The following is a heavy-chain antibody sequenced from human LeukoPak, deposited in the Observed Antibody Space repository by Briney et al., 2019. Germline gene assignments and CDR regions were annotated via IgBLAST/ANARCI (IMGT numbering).Heavy chain of an antibody. D-gene: IGHD3-9*01. J-gene: IGHJ3*02. CDR1: GFTFSSYS. V-gene: IGHV3-21*01. Sequence: PGGSLRLSCAASGFTFSSYSMNWVRQAPGKGLEWVSSISSSSSYIYYADSVKGRFTISRDNAKNSLYLQMNSLRAEDTAVYYCARGLRYFDWSGAHAFDIWGQGTMVTVSS. CDR3: ARGLRYFDWSGAHAFDI. CDR2: ISSSSSYI.